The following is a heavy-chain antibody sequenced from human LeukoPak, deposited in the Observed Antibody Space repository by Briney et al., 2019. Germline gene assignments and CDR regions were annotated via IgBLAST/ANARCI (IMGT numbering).Heavy chain of an antibody. J-gene: IGHJ2*01. CDR1: GGSISSGSYY. CDR3: ARGRNDYPFDL. CDR2: IYASGST. Sequence: PSETLSLTCTVSGGSISSGSYYWSWIRQPAGKGLEWIGRIYASGSTDYNPSLKSRVTISLDTSKNQFSLKLNSVTAADTAVYYCARGRNDYPFDLWGRGTLVTVSS. D-gene: IGHD4-11*01. V-gene: IGHV4-61*02.